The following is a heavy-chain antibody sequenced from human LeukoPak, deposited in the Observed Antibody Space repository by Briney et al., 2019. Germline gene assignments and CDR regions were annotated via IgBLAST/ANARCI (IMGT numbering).Heavy chain of an antibody. CDR2: ISGSGGST. Sequence: GASLRLSCAASGFTFSSYAMSWVRQAPGKGLEWVSAISGSGGSTYYADSVKGRFTISRDNSKNTLYPQMNSLRAEDTAVYYCAKDRPDILTGSQFDYWGQGTLVTVSS. CDR3: AKDRPDILTGSQFDY. J-gene: IGHJ4*02. V-gene: IGHV3-23*01. D-gene: IGHD3-9*01. CDR1: GFTFSSYA.